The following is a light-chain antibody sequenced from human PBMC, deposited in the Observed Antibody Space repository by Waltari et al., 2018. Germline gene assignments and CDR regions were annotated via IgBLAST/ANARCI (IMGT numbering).Light chain of an antibody. Sequence: DIEMTQSPDSLGVSLGERATITCKSSQSLFYSPKNKNYLPWYQQKRGQPPRLLISWASTRESGVPVRFSGSGSGTYFTLTISSLQAEDVAVYYCHQYYTTPRTFGQGTKLEIK. J-gene: IGKJ2*01. CDR1: QSLFYSPKNKNY. CDR2: WAS. V-gene: IGKV4-1*01. CDR3: HQYYTTPRT.